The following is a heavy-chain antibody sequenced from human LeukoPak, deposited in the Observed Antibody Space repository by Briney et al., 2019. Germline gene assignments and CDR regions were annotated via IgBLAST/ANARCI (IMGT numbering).Heavy chain of an antibody. Sequence: GGSLRLSCAASGFTFSDYIINWVRQAPGKGLEWISYISSSGGTIYYADSVKGRFTISRDNTDNSLFLQMSSLGAEDTAVYYCARERRQWQPFDIWGQGTMVTVSS. CDR2: ISSSGGTI. J-gene: IGHJ3*02. V-gene: IGHV3-48*04. CDR3: ARERRQWQPFDI. D-gene: IGHD6-19*01. CDR1: GFTFSDYI.